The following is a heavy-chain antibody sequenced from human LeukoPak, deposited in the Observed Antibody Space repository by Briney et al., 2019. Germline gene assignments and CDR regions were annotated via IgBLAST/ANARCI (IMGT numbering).Heavy chain of an antibody. CDR3: AKGYRGGFWSGYYFDY. Sequence: GGSLRLSCAASGFTFDDYAMHWVRQAPGKGLEWVSGISWNSGSIGYADSVKDRFTISRDNAKNSLYLQMNSLRAEDTALYYCAKGYRGGFWSGYYFDYWGQGTLVTVSS. D-gene: IGHD3-3*01. J-gene: IGHJ4*02. CDR1: GFTFDDYA. CDR2: ISWNSGSI. V-gene: IGHV3-9*01.